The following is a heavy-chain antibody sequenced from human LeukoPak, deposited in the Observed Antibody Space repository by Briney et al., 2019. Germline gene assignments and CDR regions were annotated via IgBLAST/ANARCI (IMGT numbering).Heavy chain of an antibody. V-gene: IGHV1-8*01. CDR3: ARHGRYYGDYEGTKNDY. D-gene: IGHD4-17*01. CDR1: GYTFTSYD. J-gene: IGHJ4*02. Sequence: ASVKVSCKASGYTFTSYDINWVRQATGQGLEWMGWMNPNSGNTGYAQKFQGRVTMTRNTSISTAYMELSSLRSEDTVVYYCARHGRYYGDYEGTKNDYWGQGTLVTVSS. CDR2: MNPNSGNT.